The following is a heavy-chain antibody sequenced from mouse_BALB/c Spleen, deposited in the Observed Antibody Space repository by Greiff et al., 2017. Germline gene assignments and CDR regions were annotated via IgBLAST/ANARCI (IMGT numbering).Heavy chain of an antibody. CDR1: GFTFSSYT. CDR2: ISSGGSYT. CDR3: TRVYGSSYGYFDY. J-gene: IGHJ2*01. V-gene: IGHV5-6-4*01. Sequence: EVKLMESGGGLVKPGGSLKLSCAASGFTFSSYTMSWVRQTPEKRLEWVATISSGGSYTYYPDSVKGRFTISRDNAKNTLYLQMSSLKSEDTAMYYCTRVYGSSYGYFDYWGQGTTLTVSS. D-gene: IGHD1-1*01.